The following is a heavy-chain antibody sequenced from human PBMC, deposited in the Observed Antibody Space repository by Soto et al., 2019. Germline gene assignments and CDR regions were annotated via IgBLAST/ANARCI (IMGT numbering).Heavy chain of an antibody. V-gene: IGHV3-9*01. CDR1: GFNFDDFA. J-gene: IGHJ6*04. CDR2: IRWNGETP. Sequence: EVVLVESGGGLVQPGGSRRLSCVASGFNFDDFAMRWVRQAPGKGLQWGSGIRWNGETPADGDSVKGSIIISRDNARNSISMQMNRRRPEATDVYVCARVKTRIAYRGYAMDVWGKGTPVTVSA. CDR3: ARVKTRIAYRGYAMDV. D-gene: IGHD1-1*01.